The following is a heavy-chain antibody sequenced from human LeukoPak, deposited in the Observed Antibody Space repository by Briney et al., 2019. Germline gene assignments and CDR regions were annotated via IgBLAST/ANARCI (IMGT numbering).Heavy chain of an antibody. CDR3: AKDRLGYYYGMDV. D-gene: IGHD6-25*01. J-gene: IGHJ6*02. CDR2: ISYDGSNK. V-gene: IGHV3-30*18. Sequence: GWSLRLPCAASGFTFSSYGMHWARQAPGKGLKWMAVISYDGSNKYSADSVKGRFTISRDNSKNTLYLQVNSLRAEDTAVYYCAKDRLGYYYGMDVWGQGTTVTVSS. CDR1: GFTFSSYG.